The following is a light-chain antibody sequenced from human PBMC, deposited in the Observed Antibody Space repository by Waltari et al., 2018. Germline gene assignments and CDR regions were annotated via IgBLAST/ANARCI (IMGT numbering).Light chain of an antibody. V-gene: IGKV3-11*01. Sequence: EIVLTQSPATLSLSPGERATLSCKASQTVSNYLAWYQQTPGQAPRLLIYDASNRATGIPARFSGSGSGTDFTLTISSVAPEDFAVYYCQQRGKWVTFGGGTKVEIK. CDR1: QTVSNY. J-gene: IGKJ4*01. CDR3: QQRGKWVT. CDR2: DAS.